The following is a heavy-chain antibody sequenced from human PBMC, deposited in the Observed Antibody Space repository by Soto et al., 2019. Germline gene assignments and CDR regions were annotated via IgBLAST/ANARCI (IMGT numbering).Heavy chain of an antibody. D-gene: IGHD5-18*01. V-gene: IGHV4-59*08. CDR2: TSNSAPT. J-gene: IGHJ6*02. CDR1: GGSISSYH. Sequence: SETLSLTCTVSGGSISSYHWSWIRQSPGKGLEWIGYTSNSAPTIYNPSLTSRVTISADTSKNQFSLKLDSVTAADRAVYYCARGHERGYSYGFPFYYYYGMDVWGQGTTVTVSS. CDR3: ARGHERGYSYGFPFYYYYGMDV.